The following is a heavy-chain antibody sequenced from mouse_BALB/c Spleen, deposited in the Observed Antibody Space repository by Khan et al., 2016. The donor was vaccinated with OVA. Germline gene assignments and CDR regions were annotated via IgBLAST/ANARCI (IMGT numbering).Heavy chain of an antibody. Sequence: QVQLKQSGPELVKPGASVKMSCKASGYTFTDYVINWVKQRTGQGLEWIGDIFPGSGSTYYNENFKGKAKLTADKSSNTAYMQLSSLTFEDSAVYFCARGVYSVFAYWGQGTLVTVSA. D-gene: IGHD3-1*01. V-gene: IGHV1-77*01. CDR1: GYTFTDYV. J-gene: IGHJ3*01. CDR2: IFPGSGST. CDR3: ARGVYSVFAY.